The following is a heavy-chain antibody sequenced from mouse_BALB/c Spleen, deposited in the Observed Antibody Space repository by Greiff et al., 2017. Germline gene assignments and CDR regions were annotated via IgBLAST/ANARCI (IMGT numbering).Heavy chain of an antibody. CDR2: IYPGDGDT. Sequence: QVHVKQSGAELVRPGSSVKISCKASGYAFSSYWMNWVKQRPGQGLEWIGQIYPGDGDTNYNGKFKGKATLTADKSSSTAYMQLSSLTSEDSAVYFCARGSNYAMDYWGQGTSVTVSS. V-gene: IGHV1-80*01. CDR1: GYAFSSYW. J-gene: IGHJ4*01. CDR3: ARGSNYAMDY.